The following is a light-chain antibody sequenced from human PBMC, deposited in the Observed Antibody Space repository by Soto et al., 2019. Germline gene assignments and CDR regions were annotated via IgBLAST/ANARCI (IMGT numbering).Light chain of an antibody. CDR2: DVA. V-gene: IGLV2-14*03. J-gene: IGLJ3*02. Sequence: QSALTQPASVSDSPGQSITISCTGTSSDVGGSNFVSWYQQHPGKPPKLIIYDVANRPSGVSNRFSGSKSGTSASLAITGLQAEDEADYYCQSYDSTLSGSRVFGGGTKLTVL. CDR1: SSDVGGSNF. CDR3: QSYDSTLSGSRV.